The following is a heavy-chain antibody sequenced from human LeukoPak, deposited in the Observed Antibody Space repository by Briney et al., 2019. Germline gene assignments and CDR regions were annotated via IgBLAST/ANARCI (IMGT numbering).Heavy chain of an antibody. CDR3: ARDWSRYSSSPVKYFDY. V-gene: IGHV3-23*01. CDR2: TSGSGGTT. D-gene: IGHD6-6*01. J-gene: IGHJ4*02. Sequence: PGGSLRLSCEASGFTFSTYAMTWVRQTPGKGLEWVSATSGSGGTTYYAESVKGRFTISRDNAKNSLYLQMNSLRAEDTAVYYCARDWSRYSSSPVKYFDYWGQGTLVTVSS. CDR1: GFTFSTYA.